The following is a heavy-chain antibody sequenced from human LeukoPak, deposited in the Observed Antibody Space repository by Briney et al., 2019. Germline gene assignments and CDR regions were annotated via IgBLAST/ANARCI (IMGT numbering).Heavy chain of an antibody. Sequence: PSETLSLTCTVSGGSISSSSYYWGWIRQPPGKGLEWIGSIYYSGSTYYNPSLKSRVTISVDTSKNQFSLKLSSVTAAGTAVYYCAGRGKKGGYTPTFDYGGKGPLVTVSS. CDR1: GGSISSSSYY. CDR2: IYYSGST. V-gene: IGHV4-39*01. CDR3: AGRGKKGGYTPTFDY. J-gene: IGHJ4*02. D-gene: IGHD3-22*01.